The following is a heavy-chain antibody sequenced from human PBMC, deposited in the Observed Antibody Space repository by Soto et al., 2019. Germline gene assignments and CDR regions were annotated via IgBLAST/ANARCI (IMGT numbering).Heavy chain of an antibody. D-gene: IGHD1-1*01. Sequence: QVQLQESGPGLVKPSQTLSLTCTVSGRPVTSGGYYWTWIRQPPGKGLGWIGYIYHIGSPSYNPSIESRLTMSLETTKNQGSVSLSSVSAADTAMYYCVRDRALDSTGHCFDFWGLGTLVTVSS. CDR1: GRPVTSGGYY. CDR2: IYHIGSP. J-gene: IGHJ5*01. V-gene: IGHV4-31*03. CDR3: VRDRALDSTGHCFDF.